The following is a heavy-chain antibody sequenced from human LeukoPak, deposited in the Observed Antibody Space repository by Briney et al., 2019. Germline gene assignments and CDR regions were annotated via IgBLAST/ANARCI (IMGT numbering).Heavy chain of an antibody. J-gene: IGHJ4*02. D-gene: IGHD1-26*01. Sequence: PSETLCLTCSVSGASISSYYWSWNRQPAGKGLEWIGRIYSSGSTNYNPSLKSRVTMSVDTSKNQFSLKLSSVTAADTAVYYCARDFGRESGTYYFDYWGQGTLVTVSS. CDR3: ARDFGRESGTYYFDY. CDR1: GASISSYY. V-gene: IGHV4-4*07. CDR2: IYSSGST.